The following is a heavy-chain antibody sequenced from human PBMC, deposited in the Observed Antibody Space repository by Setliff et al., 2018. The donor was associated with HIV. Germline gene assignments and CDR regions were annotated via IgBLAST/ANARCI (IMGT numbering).Heavy chain of an antibody. D-gene: IGHD3-22*01. V-gene: IGHV4-38-2*01. CDR2: IYDSGST. J-gene: IGHJ4*02. CDR3: ARGMGYYDTSGFFN. Sequence: SETLSLTCAVSGYSISSGYYWGWIRQPPGKGLEWIGSIYDSGSTHNNPSLKSRVTISVDTSKNHFSLKLSSVTAADTAVYYCARGMGYYDTSGFFNWGQGTLVTVSS. CDR1: GYSISSGYY.